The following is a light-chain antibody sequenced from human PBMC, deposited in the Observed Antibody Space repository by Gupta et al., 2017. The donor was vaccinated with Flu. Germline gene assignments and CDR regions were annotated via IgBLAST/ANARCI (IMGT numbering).Light chain of an antibody. CDR3: CSYAGNYPFI. J-gene: IGLJ1*01. Sequence: QSALTQPRSVSGSPAPSVTISCTGTSSDVDDYKSVSWYQQHPGKAPKLMIYDVSKRPSGVPDRFSGSKSGKTASLTISGLQAEDEADYYCCSYAGNYPFIFGTATKVTVL. V-gene: IGLV2-11*01. CDR1: SSDVDDYKS. CDR2: DVS.